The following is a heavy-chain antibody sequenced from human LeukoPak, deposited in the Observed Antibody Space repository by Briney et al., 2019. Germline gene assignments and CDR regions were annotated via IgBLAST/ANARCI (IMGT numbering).Heavy chain of an antibody. Sequence: SXTLSLTCAVSGYSISNGYYWVWIRRPPGRGLEWIGILYHSDSAYYNTSLRRRVSMSGDTSKNQFSLTLSFVTAADTAVYYCARQHDSYYYYYIDVWGSGTTVTVSS. CDR2: LYHSDSA. CDR1: GYSISNGYY. V-gene: IGHV4-38-2*01. J-gene: IGHJ6*03. CDR3: ARQHDSYYYYYIDV.